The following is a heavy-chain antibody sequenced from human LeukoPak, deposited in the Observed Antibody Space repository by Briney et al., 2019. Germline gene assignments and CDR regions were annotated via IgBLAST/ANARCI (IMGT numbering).Heavy chain of an antibody. J-gene: IGHJ4*02. V-gene: IGHV4-39*07. CDR1: GASISSSNYY. CDR3: ARDPLNYYDSSGYYHGSFDY. CDR2: IYYSGST. D-gene: IGHD3-22*01. Sequence: PSETLSLTCAVSGASISSSNYYWGWVRQSPGKGLEWIGSIYYSGSTYYNPSLKSRATISVDTSKNQFSLKLSSVTAADTAVYYCARDPLNYYDSSGYYHGSFDYWGQGTLVTVSS.